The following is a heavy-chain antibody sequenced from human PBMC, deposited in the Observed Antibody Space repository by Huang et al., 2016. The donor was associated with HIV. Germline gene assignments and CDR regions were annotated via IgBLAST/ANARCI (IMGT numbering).Heavy chain of an antibody. J-gene: IGHJ4*02. CDR1: GYTFTNYD. D-gene: IGHD4-17*01. V-gene: IGHV1-8*02. Sequence: GASVKVSCKASGYTFTNYDINWVRQAPGRGLEWMVWMNPNTGNTGFAQSFQGRVTMTRKTSITTAYMELTSLTSEDTAVYYCARSAFGDLDYWGLGTLVIVSS. CDR3: ARSAFGDLDY. CDR2: MNPNTGNT.